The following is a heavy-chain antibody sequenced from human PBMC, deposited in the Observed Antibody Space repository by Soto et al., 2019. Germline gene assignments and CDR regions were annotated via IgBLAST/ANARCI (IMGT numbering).Heavy chain of an antibody. D-gene: IGHD2-2*01. CDR3: AKSRLITRSDFDY. CDR2: ISGGSSAI. J-gene: IGHJ4*02. CDR1: GVTFNTFA. Sequence: GGSLRLSCAATGVTFNTFAMNWVRQAPGKGLEWVSVISGGSSAIYYADSVRGRFTISRDNSKNTVYLQMSSLRPEDTAVYYCAKSRLITRSDFDYWGQGILVTVSS. V-gene: IGHV3-23*01.